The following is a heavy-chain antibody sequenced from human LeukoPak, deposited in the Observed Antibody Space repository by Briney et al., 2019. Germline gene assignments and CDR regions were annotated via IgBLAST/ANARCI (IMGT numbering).Heavy chain of an antibody. J-gene: IGHJ4*02. D-gene: IGHD1-14*01. CDR2: INLQGSN. V-gene: IGHV4-4*02. CDR3: ARRNRISTGLDY. CDR1: GGSMSNTNW. Sequence: PSGPLSLTCGVSGGSMSNTNWWTWVRQPPGKGLEWIGDINLQGSNNYNPPLKSRVAISVDKSENHISLKLTSVTAADTAVYYCARRNRISTGLDYWGQGALVTVS.